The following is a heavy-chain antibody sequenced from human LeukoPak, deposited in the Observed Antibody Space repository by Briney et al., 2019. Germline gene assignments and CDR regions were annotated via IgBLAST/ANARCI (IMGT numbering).Heavy chain of an antibody. CDR3: ARLHGSSSGPVDY. CDR1: PYSLTTYW. J-gene: IGHJ4*02. CDR2: IYPHDSGT. D-gene: IGHD6-6*01. Sequence: HGESLKIFCRGAPYSLTTYWIVWVRQLPGKGLEWMGIIYPHDSGTRYSPSFLGQVTISADKSINHAYLQCSSLKASDTAMYYCARLHGSSSGPVDYWGQGTMVSVSS. V-gene: IGHV5-51*01.